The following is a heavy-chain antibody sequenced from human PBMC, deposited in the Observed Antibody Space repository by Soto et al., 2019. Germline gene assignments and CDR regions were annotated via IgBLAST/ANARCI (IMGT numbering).Heavy chain of an antibody. V-gene: IGHV3-48*02. CDR1: GFTFSSYS. CDR2: ISSSSSTI. D-gene: IGHD6-6*01. CDR3: ARGLRGSSSGWYYYYGMDV. Sequence: AGGSLRLSCAASGFTFSSYSMNWVRQAPGKGLEWVSYISSSSSTIYYADSVKGRFTISRDNAKNSLYLQMNSLRDEDTAVYYCARGLRGSSSGWYYYYGMDVWGQGTTVTVSS. J-gene: IGHJ6*02.